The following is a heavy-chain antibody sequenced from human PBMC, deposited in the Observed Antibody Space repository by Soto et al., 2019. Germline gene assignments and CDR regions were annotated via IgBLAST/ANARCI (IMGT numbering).Heavy chain of an antibody. V-gene: IGHV4-31*11. CDR1: GGTISSGGYY. J-gene: IGHJ4*02. D-gene: IGHD2-15*01. CDR3: ARVVVL. CDR2: IYYSGIT. Sequence: TLETLCLTCAVSGGTISSGGYYWSWIRQHTGMGLEWFGYIYYSGITYSNPSLKSRVTISVDTSKNQFSLKLSFVTAADAVVYYCARVVVLWGQGTPVTVSP.